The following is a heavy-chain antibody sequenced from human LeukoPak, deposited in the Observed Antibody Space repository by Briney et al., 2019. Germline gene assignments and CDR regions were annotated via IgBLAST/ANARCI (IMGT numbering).Heavy chain of an antibody. CDR2: ISSSGSTI. J-gene: IGHJ4*02. CDR3: ASASALYGDYELDY. V-gene: IGHV3-48*04. CDR1: GFTFSSYG. D-gene: IGHD4-17*01. Sequence: GGSLRLSCAASGFTFSSYGMNWVRQAPGKGLEWVSYISSSGSTIYYADSVKGRFTISRDNAKNSLYLQMNSLRAEDTAVYYCASASALYGDYELDYWGQGTLVTVSS.